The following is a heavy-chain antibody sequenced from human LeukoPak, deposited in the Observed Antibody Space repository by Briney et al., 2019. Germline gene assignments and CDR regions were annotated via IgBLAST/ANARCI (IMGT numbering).Heavy chain of an antibody. J-gene: IGHJ6*03. CDR1: GVSISAYF. V-gene: IGHV4-4*07. CDR2: IYTSGTI. CDR3: ARHLVVVPAVINYMDV. Sequence: PSETLSLTCTVSGVSISAYFWTWIRQPAGKGLEWIGRIYTSGTINYNPSLESRLTVSLDTSKNQIYLRLSSVTAADTAVYYCARHLVVVPAVINYMDVWGKGTTVTVS. D-gene: IGHD2-2*02.